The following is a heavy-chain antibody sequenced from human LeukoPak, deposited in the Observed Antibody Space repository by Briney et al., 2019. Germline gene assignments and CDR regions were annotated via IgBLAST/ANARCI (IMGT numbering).Heavy chain of an antibody. D-gene: IGHD1-26*01. V-gene: IGHV3-74*01. CDR2: IRTDGNT. CDR1: GFSFSSYY. J-gene: IGHJ4*02. Sequence: GGSLRLSCAASGFSFSSYYMYWVRQAPEKGLVWVSRIRTDGNTAYADSVKGRFTISRDNAKNTLYLQMNSLRAEDTAVYYCVAYSWNYPDYWGQGTLVTVSS. CDR3: VAYSWNYPDY.